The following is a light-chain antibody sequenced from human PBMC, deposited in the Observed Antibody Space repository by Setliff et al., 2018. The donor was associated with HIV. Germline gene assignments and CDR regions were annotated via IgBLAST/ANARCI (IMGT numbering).Light chain of an antibody. J-gene: IGLJ1*01. V-gene: IGLV2-11*01. CDR3: CSYAGGPYV. Sequence: QSVPTQPRSVSGSPGQSVTISCTGTSSDVGGYNYVSWYQQYPGKAPKVIIYDVNKRPSGVPDRFSGSKSANTASLTISGLQAEDEADYYCCSYAGGPYVFGTGTKVTVL. CDR2: DVN. CDR1: SSDVGGYNY.